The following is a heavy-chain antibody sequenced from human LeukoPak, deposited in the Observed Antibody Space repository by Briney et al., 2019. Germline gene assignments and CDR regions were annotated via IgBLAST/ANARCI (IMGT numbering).Heavy chain of an antibody. Sequence: GGPLRLSCAASGFPFSDDWMNWVRQAPGKGLEWVGRIKKKGDGGTTDYAAPVKGGFTISRDDSKNMLYLEMNNLKIEDTAVYYCTTVTMVRDYDYWGQGTLVTVSS. J-gene: IGHJ4*02. V-gene: IGHV3-15*01. D-gene: IGHD3-10*01. CDR1: GFPFSDDW. CDR2: IKKKGDGGTT. CDR3: TTVTMVRDYDY.